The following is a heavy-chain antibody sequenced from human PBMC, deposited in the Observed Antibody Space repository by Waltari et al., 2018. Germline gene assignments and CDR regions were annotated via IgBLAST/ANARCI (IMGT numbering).Heavy chain of an antibody. CDR1: GGSFSGYY. J-gene: IGHJ4*02. CDR3: ARRPQKGSGSYFS. Sequence: QVQLQQWGAGLLKPSETLSLTCAVYGGSFSGYYWSWIRQPPGKGLEWIGEINHRGSTNYNPSLKGRVTISVDTSKNQFSLKLSSVTAADTAVYYCARRPQKGSGSYFSWGQGTLVTVSS. V-gene: IGHV4-34*01. D-gene: IGHD1-26*01. CDR2: INHRGST.